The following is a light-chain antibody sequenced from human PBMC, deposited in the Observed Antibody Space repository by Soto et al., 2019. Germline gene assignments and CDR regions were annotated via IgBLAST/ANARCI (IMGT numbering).Light chain of an antibody. Sequence: QSALTQPASVSGSPGQSITISCTGTSSDVGGYNYVSWYQQHPGKAPKLMIYDVSNRPSGVSNRFSGSKSGNTASRTISGLQAEDEADDYCSSYTSSSTLYVFGTGTKLTVL. J-gene: IGLJ1*01. V-gene: IGLV2-14*01. CDR3: SSYTSSSTLYV. CDR2: DVS. CDR1: SSDVGGYNY.